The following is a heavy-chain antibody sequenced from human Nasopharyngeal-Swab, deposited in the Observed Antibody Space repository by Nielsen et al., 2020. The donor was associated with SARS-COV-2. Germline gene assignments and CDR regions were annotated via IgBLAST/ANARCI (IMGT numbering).Heavy chain of an antibody. Sequence: GESLKISCAASGFTFSSYGMHWVRQAPGKGLEWVAFIRYDGSNKYYADSVKGRFTISRDNSKNTLYLQMNSLRAEDTAVYYCAEDRNIVVVIAFYYMDVWGKGTTVTVSS. CDR2: IRYDGSNK. J-gene: IGHJ6*03. D-gene: IGHD2-21*01. CDR3: AEDRNIVVVIAFYYMDV. CDR1: GFTFSSYG. V-gene: IGHV3-30*02.